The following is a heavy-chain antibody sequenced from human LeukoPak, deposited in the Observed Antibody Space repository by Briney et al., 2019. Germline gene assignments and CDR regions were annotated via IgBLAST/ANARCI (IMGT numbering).Heavy chain of an antibody. J-gene: IGHJ4*02. V-gene: IGHV1-18*01. CDR3: ASSYYDSSGYHSTDY. CDR2: ISAYNGST. Sequence: GASVKVSCKASGGTFSSYAISWVRQAPGQGLEWMGWISAYNGSTNYAQKLQGRVTMTTDTSTSTAYMELRSLRSDDTAVYYCASSYYDSSGYHSTDYWGQGTLVTVSS. D-gene: IGHD3-22*01. CDR1: GGTFSSYA.